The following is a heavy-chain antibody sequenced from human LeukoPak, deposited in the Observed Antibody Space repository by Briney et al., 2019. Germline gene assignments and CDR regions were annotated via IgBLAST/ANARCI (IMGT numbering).Heavy chain of an antibody. D-gene: IGHD6-13*01. J-gene: IGHJ4*02. CDR3: AREGIAAAGTLLDY. Sequence: SVKVSCKASGYSFTSYGISWVRQAPGQGPEWMGRIIPILGIANYAQKFQGRVTITADKSTSTAYMELSSLRSEDTAVYYCAREGIAAAGTLLDYWGQGTLVTVSS. CDR1: GYSFTSYG. CDR2: IIPILGIA. V-gene: IGHV1-69*04.